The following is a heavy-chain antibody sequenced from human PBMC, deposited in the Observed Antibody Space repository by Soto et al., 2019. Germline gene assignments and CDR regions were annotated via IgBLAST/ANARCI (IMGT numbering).Heavy chain of an antibody. CDR2: INHSGST. CDR1: GGSFSGYY. CDR3: ARDNYGMDV. J-gene: IGHJ6*02. V-gene: IGHV4-34*01. Sequence: KTSETLSLTCAVYGGSFSGYYWSWIRQPPGKGLEWIGEINHSGSTNYNPSLKSRVTISVDTSKNQFSLKLSSVTAADTAVYYCARDNYGMDVWGQGTTVTVSS.